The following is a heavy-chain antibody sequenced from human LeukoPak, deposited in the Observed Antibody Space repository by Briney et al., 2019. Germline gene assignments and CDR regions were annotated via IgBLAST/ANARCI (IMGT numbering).Heavy chain of an antibody. J-gene: IGHJ3*02. D-gene: IGHD3-22*01. CDR3: ARGVYDSSGYYYVHAFDI. CDR2: IYSGGST. CDR1: GFTVSSNY. Sequence: GGSLRLSCAASGFTVSSNYMSWVRQAPGKGLEWVSVIYSGGSTYYADSVKGRFTISRDNSKNTLYLQMNSLRAEDTAVYYCARGVYDSSGYYYVHAFDIWGQGTMVTVSS. V-gene: IGHV3-66*01.